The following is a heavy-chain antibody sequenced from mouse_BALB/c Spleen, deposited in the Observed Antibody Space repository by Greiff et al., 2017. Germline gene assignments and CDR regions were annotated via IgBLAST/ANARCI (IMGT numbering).Heavy chain of an antibody. CDR2: ISSGGSYT. V-gene: IGHV5-6*01. D-gene: IGHD2-1*01. CDR3: ARAGNYDGWYFDV. Sequence: EVQGVESGGDLVKPGGSLKLSCAASGFTFSSYGMSWVRQTPDKRLEWVATISSGGSYTYYPDSVKGRFTISRDNAKNTLYLQMSSLKSEDTAMYYCARAGNYDGWYFDVWGAGTTVTVSS. CDR1: GFTFSSYG. J-gene: IGHJ1*01.